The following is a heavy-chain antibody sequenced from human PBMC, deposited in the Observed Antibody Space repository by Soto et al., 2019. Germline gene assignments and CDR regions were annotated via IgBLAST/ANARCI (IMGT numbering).Heavy chain of an antibody. J-gene: IGHJ5*02. CDR1: GGSISSSSYY. V-gene: IGHV4-39*01. D-gene: IGHD2-2*01. Sequence: QLQLQESGPGLVKPSETLSLTCTVSGGSISSSSYYWGWIRQPPGKGLEWIGSIYYSGSTYYNPSLKSRVTISVDTSKNQFSLKLSSVTAADTAVYYCARLGGSYCSSTSCQTMGWFDPWGQGTLVTVSS. CDR2: IYYSGST. CDR3: ARLGGSYCSSTSCQTMGWFDP.